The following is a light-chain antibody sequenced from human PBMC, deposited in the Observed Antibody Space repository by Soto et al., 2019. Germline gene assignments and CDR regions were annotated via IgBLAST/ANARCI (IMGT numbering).Light chain of an antibody. V-gene: IGLV2-23*01. Sequence: QSALTQPASVSGSPGQSITISCTGTSSDVWSYNLVSWYQHHPGKAPKLMIYEDSKRPSGVSNRFSGSKSGNTASLTISGLQAEDEADYYCCSYARRTLFGGGPQLTVL. CDR1: SSDVWSYNL. CDR3: CSYARRTL. CDR2: EDS. J-gene: IGLJ2*01.